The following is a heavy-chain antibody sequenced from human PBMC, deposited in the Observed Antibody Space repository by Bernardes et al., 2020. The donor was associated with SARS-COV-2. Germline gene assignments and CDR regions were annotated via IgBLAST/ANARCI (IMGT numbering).Heavy chain of an antibody. CDR2: IYWDDDK. D-gene: IGHD6-13*01. Sequence: SGPTLVKLTQTLTLTCTFSGFSLSTSGVGVGWIRQPPGKALEWLALIYWDDDKRYSPSLKSRLTITKDTSKNQVVLTMTNMDPVDTATYYCAHYHSSSWYGDWFDPWGQGTLVTVSS. V-gene: IGHV2-5*02. J-gene: IGHJ5*02. CDR1: GFSLSTSGVG. CDR3: AHYHSSSWYGDWFDP.